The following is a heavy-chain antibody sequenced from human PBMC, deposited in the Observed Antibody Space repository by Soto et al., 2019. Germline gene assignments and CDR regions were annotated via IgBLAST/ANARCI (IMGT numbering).Heavy chain of an antibody. D-gene: IGHD3-22*01. J-gene: IGHJ5*02. V-gene: IGHV1-69*06. CDR3: ASAGYYDSSGYFNWFDP. CDR2: IIPIFGTA. CDR1: GGTFSSYA. Sequence: SVKVSCKASGGTFSSYAISWVRQAPGQGLEWMGGIIPIFGTANYAQKFQGRVTITADKSTSTAYMELSSLRSEDTAVYYCASAGYYDSSGYFNWFDPWGQGTLVTVSS.